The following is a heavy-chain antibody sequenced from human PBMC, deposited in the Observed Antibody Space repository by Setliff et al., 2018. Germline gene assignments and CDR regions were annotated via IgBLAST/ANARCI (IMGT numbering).Heavy chain of an antibody. CDR2: FDPEDGET. CDR1: GYTLTELS. Sequence: ASVKVSCKVSGYTLTELSMHWVRQAPGKGLEWMGGFDPEDGETIYAQKFQGKVIITADGSTSTAYMELTSLRSDDAAVYYCARGPSGWSSATSRYYFYMDVWGKGTTVTVSS. D-gene: IGHD6-19*01. V-gene: IGHV1-24*01. J-gene: IGHJ6*03. CDR3: ARGPSGWSSATSRYYFYMDV.